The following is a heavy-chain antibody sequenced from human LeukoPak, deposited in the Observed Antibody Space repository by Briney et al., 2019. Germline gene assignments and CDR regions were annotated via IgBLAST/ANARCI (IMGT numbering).Heavy chain of an antibody. J-gene: IGHJ3*02. D-gene: IGHD3-22*01. Sequence: GGSLRLSCVASGFTFSSYWMSWVRQAPGKGLEWVANIKQDGSEKYYVDSVKGRLTISRDNAKNTVYLQMNSLTAEDTAVYYCARELHYYDSSGYPMSYGFDIWGQGTMVTVSS. CDR3: ARELHYYDSSGYPMSYGFDI. V-gene: IGHV3-7*01. CDR2: IKQDGSEK. CDR1: GFTFSSYW.